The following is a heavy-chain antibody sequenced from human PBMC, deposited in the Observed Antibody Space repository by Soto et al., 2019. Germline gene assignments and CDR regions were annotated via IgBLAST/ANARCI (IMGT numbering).Heavy chain of an antibody. Sequence: SLRISFNVSGYSFPSCWLCWVRQMPGKGLECMGIIYPGDSLTSYSTSLQVQVTISSGKSISTDYLQWRSLKASDTAMYYCAMTSAAGKYYYGMDVWGQGTTVTVS. CDR3: AMTSAAGKYYYGMDV. V-gene: IGHV5-51*01. CDR1: GYSFPSCW. D-gene: IGHD6-13*01. CDR2: IYPGDSLT. J-gene: IGHJ6*02.